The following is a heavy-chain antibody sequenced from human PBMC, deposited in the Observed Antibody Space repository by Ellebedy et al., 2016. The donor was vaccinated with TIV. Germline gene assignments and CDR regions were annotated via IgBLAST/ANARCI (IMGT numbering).Heavy chain of an antibody. D-gene: IGHD2-2*01. Sequence: GGSLRLXXAASGFTFSIYGMHWVRQAPGKGLEWVALIWYDGSNKYYGDSVKGRFTISRDNSKNTLYLQMDSLRAEDTAVYYCARDPPSSSSRTWGWGQGTLVTVSS. CDR1: GFTFSIYG. CDR2: IWYDGSNK. J-gene: IGHJ4*02. CDR3: ARDPPSSSSRTWG. V-gene: IGHV3-33*01.